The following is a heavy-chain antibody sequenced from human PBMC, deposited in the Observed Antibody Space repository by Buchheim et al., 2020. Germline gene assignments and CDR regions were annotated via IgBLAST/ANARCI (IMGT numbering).Heavy chain of an antibody. CDR3: ARALNPYTSPPYGLEF. J-gene: IGHJ6*02. V-gene: IGHV3-30*09. CDR2: LSYDEASV. CDR1: GFTFNIFS. D-gene: IGHD2-2*01. Sequence: QVQLVESGGDMVQPGRSLRLSCEASGFTFNIFSMHWVRRAPGKGLEWVALLSYDEASVYYAESMKGRIAVSRDNSKNTLFLQMDSLRPEDTAVYYCARALNPYTSPPYGLEFWGQGTT.